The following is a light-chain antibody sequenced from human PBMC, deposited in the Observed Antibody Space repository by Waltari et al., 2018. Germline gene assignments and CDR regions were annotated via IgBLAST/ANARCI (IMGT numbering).Light chain of an antibody. CDR3: QHYVRLPAT. CDR1: QGVSRA. Sequence: ERVTRSCRASQGVSRALAWYQQKPGQPPRLLIFGASNRATGIPDRFSGSGSGTDFSLTISRLEPEDFAVYYCQHYVRLPATFGQGTKVEIK. V-gene: IGKV3-20*01. CDR2: GAS. J-gene: IGKJ1*01.